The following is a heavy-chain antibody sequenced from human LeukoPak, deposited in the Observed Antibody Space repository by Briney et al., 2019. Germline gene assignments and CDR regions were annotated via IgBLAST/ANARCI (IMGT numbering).Heavy chain of an antibody. Sequence: KPSETLSLTCTVSGGSTGSYYWSWIRQPAGKGLEWIGRIYTSGGTVYNPSLKSRVTMSVDTSKNQFSLKLSSVTAADTAVYYCARGVFYYDTSGRGYYFDYWGQGTLVTVSS. CDR3: ARGVFYYDTSGRGYYFDY. CDR1: GGSTGSYY. CDR2: IYTSGGT. D-gene: IGHD3-22*01. V-gene: IGHV4-4*07. J-gene: IGHJ4*02.